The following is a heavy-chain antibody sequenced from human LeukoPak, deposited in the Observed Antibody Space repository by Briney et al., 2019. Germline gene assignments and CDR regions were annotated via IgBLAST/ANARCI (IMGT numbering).Heavy chain of an antibody. CDR1: GFTFSSYA. V-gene: IGHV3-23*01. CDR2: ISGSGGST. CDR3: AKGLSLSIFGVVIISGMDV. J-gene: IGHJ6*02. D-gene: IGHD3-3*01. Sequence: GGSLRLSCAASGFTFSSYAMSWVRQAPGKGLEWVSAISGSGGSTYYADSVKGRFTISRDNSKNTLYLQMNSLRAEDTAVYYCAKGLSLSIFGVVIISGMDVWGQGTTVTVSS.